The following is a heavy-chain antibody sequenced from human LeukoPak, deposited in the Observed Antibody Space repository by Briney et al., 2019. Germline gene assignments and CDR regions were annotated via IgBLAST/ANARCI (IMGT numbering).Heavy chain of an antibody. Sequence: SETLSLTCTVSGGSISSGDYYWSWIRQPPGKGLEWIGYIYYSGSTYYNPSLKSRVTISVDTSKNQFSLKLSSVTAADTAVYYCARVDGRDGYGPFDYWGQGTLVTVSS. CDR3: ARVDGRDGYGPFDY. D-gene: IGHD5-24*01. CDR1: GGSISSGDYY. CDR2: IYYSGST. V-gene: IGHV4-30-4*08. J-gene: IGHJ4*02.